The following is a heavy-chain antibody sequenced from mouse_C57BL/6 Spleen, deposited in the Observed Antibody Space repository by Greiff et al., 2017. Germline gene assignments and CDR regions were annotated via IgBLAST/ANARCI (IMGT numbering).Heavy chain of an antibody. CDR3: VFTTVPHYCDY. J-gene: IGHJ2*01. Sequence: QVQLKQSGAELVKPGASVKISCKASGYAFSSYWMNWVKQRPGKGLEWIGQIYPGDGDTNYNGKFKGKATLTADKSSSTAYMQLSSLTSEDSAVYFCVFTTVPHYCDYWGQGTTLTVSS. CDR2: IYPGDGDT. CDR1: GYAFSSYW. D-gene: IGHD1-1*01. V-gene: IGHV1-80*01.